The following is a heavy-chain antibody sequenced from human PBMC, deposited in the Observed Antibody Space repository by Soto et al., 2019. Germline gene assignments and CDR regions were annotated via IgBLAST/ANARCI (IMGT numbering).Heavy chain of an antibody. CDR3: ARGGGRDYDILTGYPSLTTGSGWFDP. CDR1: GGSISSYY. CDR2: IYYSGST. D-gene: IGHD3-9*01. V-gene: IGHV4-59*01. J-gene: IGHJ5*02. Sequence: LSLTCTVSGGSISSYYWSWIRHPPGKGLEWIGYIYYSGSTNYNPSLKSRVTISVDTSKNQFSLKLSSVTAADTAVYYCARGGGRDYDILTGYPSLTTGSGWFDPWGQGTLVTVSS.